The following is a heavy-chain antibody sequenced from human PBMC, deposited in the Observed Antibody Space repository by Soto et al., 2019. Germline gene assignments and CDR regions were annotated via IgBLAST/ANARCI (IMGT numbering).Heavy chain of an antibody. J-gene: IGHJ4*02. CDR1: GYTFTSYG. V-gene: IGHV1-18*01. Sequence: QVQLVQSGAEVKKPGASVKVSCKASGYTFTSYGISWVRQAPGQGLEWMGWINVYNGNTNYAQKLKGRVTMTTDTPTSTAYLDLRSLRSDDTAVYFCARDTSRGEYDYWGQGTLVTVSS. CDR3: ARDTSRGEYDY. D-gene: IGHD3-10*01. CDR2: INVYNGNT.